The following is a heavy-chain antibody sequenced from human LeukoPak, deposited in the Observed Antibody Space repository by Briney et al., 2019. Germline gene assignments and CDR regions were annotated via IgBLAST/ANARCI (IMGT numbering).Heavy chain of an antibody. D-gene: IGHD2-15*01. CDR3: ARYGDPYCSSSSCAYFDH. CDR2: INPNSGGT. CDR1: GYTFTGYY. J-gene: IGHJ4*02. V-gene: IGHV1-2*02. Sequence: ASVKVSCKASGYTFTGYYMHWVRQAPGQGLEWMGWINPNSGGTNYAQKLQGRVTMTTDTSTSTAYMELRSLRSDDTAVYYCARYGDPYCSSSSCAYFDHWGQGTLVTVSS.